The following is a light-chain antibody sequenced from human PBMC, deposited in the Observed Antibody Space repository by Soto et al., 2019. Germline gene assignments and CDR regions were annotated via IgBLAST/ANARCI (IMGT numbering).Light chain of an antibody. J-gene: IGLJ2*01. CDR3: QSYDRSLSSPI. CDR2: EVS. Sequence: QSALIQPASVSGSPGQSITISCTGTSRDVGGSNYVSWYQHHPHRAPKLLIYEVSYRPSGVSSRFSGSKSGNTASLTISGLQAEDEADYYCQSYDRSLSSPIFGGGTKVTVL. V-gene: IGLV2-14*01. CDR1: SRDVGGSNY.